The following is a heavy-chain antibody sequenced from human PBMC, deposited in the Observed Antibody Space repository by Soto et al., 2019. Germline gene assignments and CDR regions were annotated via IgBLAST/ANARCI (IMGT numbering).Heavy chain of an antibody. D-gene: IGHD5-18*01. CDR3: ARWRGIATVIRDYYYPMDV. V-gene: IGHV4-4*02. J-gene: IGHJ6*02. CDR1: GGSISSSNW. Sequence: SETLSLTCAVSGGSISSSNWWSWGRQPPGKGVEWIGEIYHSGSTNYNPSLKSRVTISVDKTKKQFSLRLSSLPPADTAVYYCARWRGIATVIRDYYYPMDVWGQGPT. CDR2: IYHSGST.